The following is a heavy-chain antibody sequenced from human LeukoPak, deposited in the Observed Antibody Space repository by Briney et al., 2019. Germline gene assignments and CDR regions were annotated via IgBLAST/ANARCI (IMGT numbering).Heavy chain of an antibody. Sequence: GESLKISCKGSGYSFTSYWIGWVRQMPGKGLEWMGIIYPGDSDTRYSPSFQGQVTISADKSISTAYLQWSSLKASDTAMYYCARTRTRLGYYYYYMDVWGKGTTVTVSS. CDR3: ARTRTRLGYYYYYMDV. D-gene: IGHD1-1*01. CDR1: GYSFTSYW. V-gene: IGHV5-51*01. J-gene: IGHJ6*03. CDR2: IYPGDSDT.